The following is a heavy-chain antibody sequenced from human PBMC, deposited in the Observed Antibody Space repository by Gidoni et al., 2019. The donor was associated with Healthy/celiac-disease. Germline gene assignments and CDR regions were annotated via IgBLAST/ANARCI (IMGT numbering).Heavy chain of an antibody. CDR1: GFSLSTSGMC. Sequence: GFSLSTSGMCVSWIRQPPGKALEWLALIDWDDDKYYSTSLKTRLTISKDTSKNQVVLTMTNMDPVDTATYYCARSPYCSSPRGNWFDPWGQGTLVTVSS. CDR2: IDWDDDK. D-gene: IGHD2-2*01. J-gene: IGHJ5*02. CDR3: ARSPYCSSPRGNWFDP. V-gene: IGHV2-70*01.